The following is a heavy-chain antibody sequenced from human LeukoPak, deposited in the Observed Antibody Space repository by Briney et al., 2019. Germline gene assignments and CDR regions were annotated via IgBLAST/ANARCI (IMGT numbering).Heavy chain of an antibody. CDR1: GVSLSTSGVG. CDR2: IYWDDDS. V-gene: IGHV2-5*02. Sequence: SGPTLVKPTQTLTLTCSLSGVSLSTSGVGVGWIRQPPGKALKWLALIYWDDDSRYSPSLKSRLTIAKDTSKNQVVLTLTNMDSVDTATYYCAHSQVFSYGSFHDAYDIWGLGMLVTVSS. D-gene: IGHD5-18*01. CDR3: AHSQVFSYGSFHDAYDI. J-gene: IGHJ3*02.